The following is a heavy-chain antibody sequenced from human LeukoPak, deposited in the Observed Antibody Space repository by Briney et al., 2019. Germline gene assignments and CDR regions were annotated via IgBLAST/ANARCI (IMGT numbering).Heavy chain of an antibody. Sequence: PGGSLRLSCAASGFTFSNAWMSWVRQAPGKGLEWVGRIKGKTDGGTTDYAVPVKGRFTISRDDSKNTLYLQMNSLKTEDTAVYYCTTEPPVSDFDYWGQGTLVTVSS. J-gene: IGHJ4*02. CDR1: GFTFSNAW. CDR2: IKGKTDGGTT. CDR3: TTEPPVSDFDY. D-gene: IGHD1-26*01. V-gene: IGHV3-15*01.